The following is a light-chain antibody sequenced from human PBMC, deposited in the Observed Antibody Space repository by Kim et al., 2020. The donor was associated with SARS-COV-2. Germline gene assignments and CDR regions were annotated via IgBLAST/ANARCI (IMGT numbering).Light chain of an antibody. Sequence: EIVLTQSPGTLSLSPGERATLSCRASQSVSSCYLAWYQQKPGQAPRLLIYGASSRATGIPDRFSGSGSGTDFTLTISRLEPEDFAVYYCQQYGSSFGGGTKVDIK. V-gene: IGKV3-20*01. CDR3: QQYGSS. CDR2: GAS. CDR1: QSVSSCY. J-gene: IGKJ4*01.